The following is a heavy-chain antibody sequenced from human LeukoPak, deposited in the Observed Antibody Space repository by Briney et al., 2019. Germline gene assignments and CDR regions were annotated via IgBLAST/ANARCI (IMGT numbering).Heavy chain of an antibody. V-gene: IGHV3-7*01. CDR2: INQDGSGK. CDR1: GFTFGNYW. CDR3: VRGQTIDY. Sequence: GGSLRLSCTVSGFTFGNYWMSWVRQAPGKGLEWVANINQDGSGKYYVDSVEGRFTISRDNAKNSLYLQMNSLRDEDTAVYYCVRGQTIDYWGQGTLVTVSS. D-gene: IGHD4-17*01. J-gene: IGHJ4*02.